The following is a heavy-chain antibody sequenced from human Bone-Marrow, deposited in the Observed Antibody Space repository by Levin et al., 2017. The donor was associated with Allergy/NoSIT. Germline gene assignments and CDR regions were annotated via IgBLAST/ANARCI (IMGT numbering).Heavy chain of an antibody. J-gene: IGHJ4*02. CDR1: GFTLSSYS. Sequence: PGGSLRLSCAASGFTLSSYSMHWVRQAPGKGLEWVAVMSYDGINKYNEDSVKGRFTISRDSSKNTLYLHMSGLRAADTAVYYCARDIYGDYAGGFDYWGQGTLVTVSS. CDR2: MSYDGINK. CDR3: ARDIYGDYAGGFDY. V-gene: IGHV3-30*04. D-gene: IGHD4-17*01.